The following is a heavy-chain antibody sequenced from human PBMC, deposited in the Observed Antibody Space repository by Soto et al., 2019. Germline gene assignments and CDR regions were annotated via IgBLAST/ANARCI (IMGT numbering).Heavy chain of an antibody. Sequence: ESGGGVVQAGRSLRLSCTPSGFTFSAYGMHWVRQAPGKGLEWVAVIPNDASYKYEADSVKGRFTISRDNSKNTLYLQMDSLRVEDTALYYCVRDDIGDPNGFDIWGQGTMVTVSS. V-gene: IGHV3-33*01. J-gene: IGHJ3*02. CDR1: GFTFSAYG. CDR2: IPNDASYK. CDR3: VRDDIGDPNGFDI. D-gene: IGHD2-15*01.